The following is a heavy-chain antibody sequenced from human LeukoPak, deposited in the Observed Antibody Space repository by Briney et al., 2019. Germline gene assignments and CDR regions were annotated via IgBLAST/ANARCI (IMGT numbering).Heavy chain of an antibody. J-gene: IGHJ4*02. D-gene: IGHD3-22*01. CDR2: IYHSGTT. Sequence: SETLSLTCAVYGGSFSEYYWNWVRQPPGKGLEGIGEIYHSGTTDYSPSLRSRVTLSVDASKNQFSLRLGSLTAADTAVYYCARGSRAYSYETNSYRGSYFDYWGQGVLVTVSS. V-gene: IGHV4-34*01. CDR1: GGSFSEYY. CDR3: ARGSRAYSYETNSYRGSYFDY.